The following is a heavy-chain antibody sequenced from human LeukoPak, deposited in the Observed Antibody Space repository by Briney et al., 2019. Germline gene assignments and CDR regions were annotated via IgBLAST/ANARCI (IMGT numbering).Heavy chain of an antibody. CDR3: ARANYYGSGSPRYYYYYMDV. V-gene: IGHV3-21*01. D-gene: IGHD3-10*01. CDR1: GFTFSSYS. J-gene: IGHJ6*03. Sequence: GGSLRLSCAASGFTFSSYSMNWVRQAPGKGLEWVSSTSSSSSYIYYADSVKGRFTISRDNAKNSLYLQMNSLRAEDTAVYYCARANYYGSGSPRYYYYYMDVWGKGTTVTVSS. CDR2: TSSSSSYI.